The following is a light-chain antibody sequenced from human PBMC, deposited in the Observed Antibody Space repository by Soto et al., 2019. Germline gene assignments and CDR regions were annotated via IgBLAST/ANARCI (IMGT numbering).Light chain of an antibody. CDR3: SSYAGSGYG. V-gene: IGLV2-8*01. CDR1: SSDVGGYNY. J-gene: IGLJ1*01. CDR2: DVS. Sequence: QSVLTQPPSASGSPGQSVTISCTGTSSDVGGYNYVSWYQQHPGKAPKLMIYDVSKRPSGVPDRFSGSKSGNTASLTVSGLQAEDEADYYCSSYAGSGYGFGTGNKVTVL.